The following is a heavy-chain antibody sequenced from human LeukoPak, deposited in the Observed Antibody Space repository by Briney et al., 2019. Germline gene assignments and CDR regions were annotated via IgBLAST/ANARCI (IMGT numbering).Heavy chain of an antibody. J-gene: IGHJ6*03. Sequence: PGGSLRLSCVASGFIFSNYWMSWVRQVPGKGLEWVSSISSSGDYISYADSVTGRFTISRDNAKKSLYLQMNSLRAEDTAVYYCARNSNRDGDYYYYYYMDVWGKGTTVTVSS. CDR2: ISSSGDYI. CDR1: GFIFSNYW. CDR3: ARNSNRDGDYYYYYYMDV. V-gene: IGHV3-21*01. D-gene: IGHD4-17*01.